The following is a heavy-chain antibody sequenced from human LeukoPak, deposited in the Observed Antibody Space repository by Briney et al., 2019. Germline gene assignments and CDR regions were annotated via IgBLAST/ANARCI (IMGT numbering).Heavy chain of an antibody. Sequence: GGSLRLSCATSGFSLSRNGMHWVRQAPGQGLEWVAFILSDGSYEYYADSVKGRFTISRDTSRNTLFLQMNSLRTEDTAVYYCARAFPGYYYYYYMDVWGKGTTVTVSS. CDR2: ILSDGSYE. CDR1: GFSLSRNG. CDR3: ARAFPGYYYYYYMDV. V-gene: IGHV3-30*02. J-gene: IGHJ6*03.